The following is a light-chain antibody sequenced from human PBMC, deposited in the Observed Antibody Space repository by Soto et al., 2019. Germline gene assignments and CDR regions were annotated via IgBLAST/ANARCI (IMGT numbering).Light chain of an antibody. V-gene: IGLV1-51*01. CDR2: DNT. CDR3: GTGDSSLSVVL. J-gene: IGLJ2*01. CDR1: SSNIGHNY. Sequence: QSVLTQPPSVSAAPGQRVTISCSGSSSNIGHNYVSWYQQVPGTAPKLIIYDNTKRPSGIPDRFSGSKSGTSATLGITGLQTGDEADYFCGTGDSSLSVVLFGGGTQLTVL.